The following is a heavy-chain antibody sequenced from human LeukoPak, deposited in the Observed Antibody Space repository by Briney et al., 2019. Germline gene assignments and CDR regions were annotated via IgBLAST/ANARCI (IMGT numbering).Heavy chain of an antibody. CDR1: GGSISSSSYY. V-gene: IGHV4-39*01. J-gene: IGHJ4*02. CDR3: SSAAGGWHRDFDY. CDR2: IYYSGST. D-gene: IGHD6-19*01. Sequence: SETLSLTCTVSGGSISSSSYYWGWIRQPPGKGLEWIGSIYYSGSTYYNPSLKSRVTISVDTSKNQFSLKLSSVTAADTAVYYCSSAAGGWHRDFDYWGQGTLVTVSS.